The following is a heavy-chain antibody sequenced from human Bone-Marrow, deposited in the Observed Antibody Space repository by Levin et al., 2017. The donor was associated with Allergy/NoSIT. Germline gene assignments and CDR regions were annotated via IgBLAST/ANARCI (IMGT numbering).Heavy chain of an antibody. Sequence: GGSLRLSCAASGFTFSSYAMHWVRQAPGKGLEWVAVISYDGSNKYYADSVKGRFTISRDNSKNTLYLQMNSLRAEDTAVYYCARPISGYCSGGSCYDNWFDPWGQGTLVTVSS. J-gene: IGHJ5*02. D-gene: IGHD2-15*01. V-gene: IGHV3-30-3*01. CDR2: ISYDGSNK. CDR1: GFTFSSYA. CDR3: ARPISGYCSGGSCYDNWFDP.